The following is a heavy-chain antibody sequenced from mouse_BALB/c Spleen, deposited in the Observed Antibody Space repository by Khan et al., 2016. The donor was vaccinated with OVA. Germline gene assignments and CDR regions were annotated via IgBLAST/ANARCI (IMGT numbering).Heavy chain of an antibody. CDR1: GYPFTSYY. J-gene: IGHJ4*01. CDR2: ISCYNGAT. V-gene: IGHV1S34*01. CDR3: ARDGYYYAMDY. Sequence: LVKTGASVKISCKASGYPFTSYYIHWVKQSHGNSLEWIGFISCYNGATNYNQKFKGKATITVDTSSRTAYMQFNSLTSEDSAVYCCARDGYYYAMDYWGQGTSVTVSS. D-gene: IGHD2-3*01.